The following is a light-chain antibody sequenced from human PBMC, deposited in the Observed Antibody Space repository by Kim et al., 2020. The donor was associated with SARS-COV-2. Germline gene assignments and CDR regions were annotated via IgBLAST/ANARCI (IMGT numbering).Light chain of an antibody. CDR1: QGVSSSY. V-gene: IGKV3-20*01. CDR3: QQYGSSPLT. J-gene: IGKJ1*01. CDR2: AAS. Sequence: SPGERATLSCGASQGVSSSYLAGYQQKPGQAPRLLIYAASSRATGIPDRFSGSGSGTDFTLTISRLEPEGFAVYYCQQYGSSPLTFGQGTKVDIK.